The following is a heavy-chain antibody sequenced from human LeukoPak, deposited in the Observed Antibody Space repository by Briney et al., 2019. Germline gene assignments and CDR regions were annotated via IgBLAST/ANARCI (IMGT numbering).Heavy chain of an antibody. J-gene: IGHJ4*02. CDR3: ARDPRFLGFVAAAGRWDY. D-gene: IGHD6-13*01. Sequence: ASVKVSCKASGYTFTSYGISWVRQAPGQGLEWMGWISAYNGNTNYAQKLQGRVTMTTDTSTSTAYMELRSLRSDDTAVYYCARDPRFLGFVAAAGRWDYWGQGTLVTVSS. CDR2: ISAYNGNT. V-gene: IGHV1-18*01. CDR1: GYTFTSYG.